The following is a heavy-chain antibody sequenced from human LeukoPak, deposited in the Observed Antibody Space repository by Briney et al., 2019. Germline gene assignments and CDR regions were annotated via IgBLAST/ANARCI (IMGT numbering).Heavy chain of an antibody. J-gene: IGHJ5*02. CDR2: IKQDGSEK. Sequence: PGGSLRLSCAASGFTFSSYWMSWVRQAPGKGLEWVANIKQDGSEKYCLDSVKGRFTVSTDNAKNSLYLQMNSLRAEDTAVYHCARVDGHADWFDPRGQGTLVTVSS. V-gene: IGHV3-7*03. CDR3: ARVDGHADWFDP. CDR1: GFTFSSYW.